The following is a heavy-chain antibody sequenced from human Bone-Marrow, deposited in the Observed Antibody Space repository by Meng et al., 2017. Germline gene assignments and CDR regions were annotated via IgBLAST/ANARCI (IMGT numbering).Heavy chain of an antibody. J-gene: IGHJ4*02. V-gene: IGHV3-15*01. D-gene: IGHD2-8*02. CDR2: IKSKIDGGTI. Sequence: GESLKISCAASGFPFSIAWMSWVRQAPGKGLEWVGLIKSKIDGGTIDYAAPVEGRLTISRDDSKNTLYLQISSLKTEDTGVYYCTTANTVGHFRKLGYWGQGTLVTVS. CDR3: TTANTVGHFRKLGY. CDR1: GFPFSIAW.